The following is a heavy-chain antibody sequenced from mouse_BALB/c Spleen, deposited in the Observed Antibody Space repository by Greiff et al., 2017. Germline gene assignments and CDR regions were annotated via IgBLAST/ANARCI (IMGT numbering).Heavy chain of an antibody. Sequence: VQLQQSGPSLVKPSQTLSLTCSVTGDSITSGYWNWIRKFPGNKLEYMGYISYSGSTYYNPSLKSRISITRDTSKNQYYLQLNSVTTEDTATYYCARGGSSSHYYAMDYWGQGTSVTVSS. V-gene: IGHV3-8*02. D-gene: IGHD1-1*01. CDR3: ARGGSSSHYYAMDY. CDR2: ISYSGST. CDR1: GDSITSGY. J-gene: IGHJ4*01.